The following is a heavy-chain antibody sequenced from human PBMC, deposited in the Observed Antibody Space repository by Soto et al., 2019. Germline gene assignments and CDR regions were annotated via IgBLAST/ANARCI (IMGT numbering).Heavy chain of an antibody. V-gene: IGHV1-2*02. CDR3: ARDLLGIAAAGSYGMDV. Sequence: QVQLVQSGAEVKKPGASVKVSCKASGYTFTGYYMHWVRQAPGQGLEWMGWINPNSGGTNYAQKFQGRVTMTRDTSISTAYMELSRLRSDDTAVYYCARDLLGIAAAGSYGMDVWGQVTTVTVSS. J-gene: IGHJ6*02. D-gene: IGHD6-13*01. CDR2: INPNSGGT. CDR1: GYTFTGYY.